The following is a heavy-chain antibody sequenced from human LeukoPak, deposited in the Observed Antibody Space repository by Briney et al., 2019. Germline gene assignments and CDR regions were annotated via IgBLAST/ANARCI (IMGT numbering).Heavy chain of an antibody. J-gene: IGHJ4*02. Sequence: GASVTVSCKASVYTFTSYGISWWRRAPGQGLRGLGWISAYNGNTNYAQKLQGRVTMTTDTSTSTAYMELRSLRSDDTAVYYCARGKIAVAVEDYWGQGTLVTVSS. CDR2: ISAYNGNT. D-gene: IGHD6-19*01. V-gene: IGHV1-18*01. CDR3: ARGKIAVAVEDY. CDR1: VYTFTSYG.